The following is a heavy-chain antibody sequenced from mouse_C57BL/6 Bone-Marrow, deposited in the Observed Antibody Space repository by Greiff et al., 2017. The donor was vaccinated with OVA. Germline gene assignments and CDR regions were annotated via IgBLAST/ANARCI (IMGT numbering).Heavy chain of an antibody. CDR1: GFSFTSYG. J-gene: IGHJ1*03. Sequence: VHLVESGPGLVQPSQCLSITCTVSGFSFTSYGVHWVRQSPGKGLEWLGVIWRGGSTDYNAAFMSRLSITKDNSKSQVFFKMNSLQADDTAIYYCAKENWDVSWYFDVWGTGTTVTVSS. D-gene: IGHD4-1*01. CDR2: IWRGGST. CDR3: AKENWDVSWYFDV. V-gene: IGHV2-5*01.